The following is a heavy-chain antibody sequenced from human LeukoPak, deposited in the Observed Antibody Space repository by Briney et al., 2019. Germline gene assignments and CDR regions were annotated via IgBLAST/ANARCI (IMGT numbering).Heavy chain of an antibody. CDR1: GFTVSSNY. CDR3: ARDLNPIFGVVIIGY. Sequence: GGSLRLSCAASGFTVSSNYMSWVRQAPGKGLEWVSVIYSGGSTYYADSVKGRFTISRDNSKNTLYLQMNSLRAEDTAVYYCARDLNPIFGVVIIGYWGQGTLVTVSS. CDR2: IYSGGST. J-gene: IGHJ4*02. D-gene: IGHD3-3*01. V-gene: IGHV3-66*01.